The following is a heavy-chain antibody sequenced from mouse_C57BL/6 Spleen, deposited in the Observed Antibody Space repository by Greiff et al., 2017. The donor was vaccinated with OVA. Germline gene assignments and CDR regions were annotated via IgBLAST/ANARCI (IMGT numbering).Heavy chain of an antibody. CDR1: GYSFTGYY. CDR2: INPSTGGT. D-gene: IGHD2-1*01. Sequence: VQLKESGPELVKPGASVKISCKASGYSFTGYYMNWVKQSPEKSLEWIGEINPSTGGTTYNQKFKAKATLTVDKSSSTAYMQLKSLTSEDSAVYYCARGSTMVTDWFAYWGQGTLVTVSA. V-gene: IGHV1-42*01. CDR3: ARGSTMVTDWFAY. J-gene: IGHJ3*01.